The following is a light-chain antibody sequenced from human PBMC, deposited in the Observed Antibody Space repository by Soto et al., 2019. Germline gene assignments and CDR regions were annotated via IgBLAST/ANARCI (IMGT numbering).Light chain of an antibody. CDR1: QSISYY. J-gene: IGKJ4*01. Sequence: DIQMTQSPSSLSASVGDRVTITCRARQSISYYLNWYQQKPGKAPKILIYAASSLQSGPPSMFSGSGSGTDFSLTICSLQPEDFATYYCQHSYSTLLTFGGGTKVEIK. CDR3: QHSYSTLLT. V-gene: IGKV1-39*01. CDR2: AAS.